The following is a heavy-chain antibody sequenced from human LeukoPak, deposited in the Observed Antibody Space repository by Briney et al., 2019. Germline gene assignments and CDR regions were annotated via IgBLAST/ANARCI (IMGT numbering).Heavy chain of an antibody. CDR1: GNYC. V-gene: IGHV3-74*01. Sequence: PGGSLRLSCAASGNYCMHWVRQAPGKGPMWVSRICPDGTVTNYADSVKARFIISRDNARNTVYLQMNSLRVEDTAVYYCVRDFRSADYWGQGTLVTVSS. J-gene: IGHJ4*02. CDR3: VRDFRSADY. CDR2: ICPDGTVT.